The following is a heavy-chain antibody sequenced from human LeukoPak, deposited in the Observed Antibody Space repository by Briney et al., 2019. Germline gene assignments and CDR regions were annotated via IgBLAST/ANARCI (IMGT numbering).Heavy chain of an antibody. CDR3: TNYYDILTGYPRTPPGVDAFDI. V-gene: IGHV3-49*04. CDR1: GFTFGDYA. D-gene: IGHD3-9*01. J-gene: IGHJ3*02. Sequence: GGSLRLSCTASGFTFGDYAMGWVRQAPGKGLEWVGFIRSKAYGGTTEYAASVKGRFTISRDDSKSIAYLQMNSLKTEDTAVYYCTNYYDILTGYPRTPPGVDAFDIWGQGTMVTVSS. CDR2: IRSKAYGGTT.